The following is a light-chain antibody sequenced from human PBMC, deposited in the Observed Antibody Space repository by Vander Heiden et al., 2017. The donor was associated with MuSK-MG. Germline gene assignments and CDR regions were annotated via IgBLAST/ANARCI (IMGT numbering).Light chain of an antibody. J-gene: IGLJ2*01. CDR1: NIGTHS. CDR3: QVWDNSRDQVV. V-gene: IGLV3-21*02. Sequence: SLVLTQPTSVSVAPGQTARITCGGKNIGTHSVHWYQQRPGQAPVLVVSDDSDWPAGIPERFSGSNSGNTATLIISRVEAGDEADYYCQVWDNSRDQVVFGGGTKLSVL. CDR2: DDS.